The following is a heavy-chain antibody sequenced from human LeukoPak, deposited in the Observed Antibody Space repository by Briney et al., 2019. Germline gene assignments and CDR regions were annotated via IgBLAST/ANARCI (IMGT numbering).Heavy chain of an antibody. J-gene: IGHJ5*02. CDR3: ARSAVWENWFDP. CDR2: IYYSGST. Sequence: SETLSLTCTVSGGSISSYYWSWIRQPPGKGLEWIGYIYYSGSTNYNPSLKSRVTISVDTSKNQFSLKLSSVTAADTAVYYCARSAVWENWFDPWGQGTLVTVSS. V-gene: IGHV4-59*08. D-gene: IGHD3-16*01. CDR1: GGSISSYY.